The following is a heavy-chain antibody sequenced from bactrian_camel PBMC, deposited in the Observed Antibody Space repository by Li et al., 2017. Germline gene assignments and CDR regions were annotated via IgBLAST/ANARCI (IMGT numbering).Heavy chain of an antibody. CDR1: GVAFGRAC. CDR2: ISSDGGT. V-gene: IGHV3S55*01. Sequence: HVQLVESGGGSVQAGGSLRLSCGASGVAFGRACVGWFRQAPGYSCELVSSISSDGGTYYRDSVRGRFTISRDNAKESLYLQLNSLKAEDTAMYYCTKEGWLQWGQGTQVTVS. J-gene: IGHJ4*01. D-gene: IGHD2*01. CDR3: TKEGWLQ.